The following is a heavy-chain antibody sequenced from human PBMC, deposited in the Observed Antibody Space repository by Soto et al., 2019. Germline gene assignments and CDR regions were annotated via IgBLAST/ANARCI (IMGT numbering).Heavy chain of an antibody. CDR2: IIPISRTT. V-gene: IGHV1-69*12. D-gene: IGHD1-26*01. CDR3: VEGFRSLDH. Sequence: QVQLVQSGAEVKKPGSSVKVSCKASGGTFNSIAFNWVRQAPGQGLEWLGGIIPISRTTIYSQKFEGRVTIIADEATTTASLELSCLRLEDTPVYFCVEGFRSLDHWGQGPQVTVSS. J-gene: IGHJ1*01. CDR1: GGTFNSIA.